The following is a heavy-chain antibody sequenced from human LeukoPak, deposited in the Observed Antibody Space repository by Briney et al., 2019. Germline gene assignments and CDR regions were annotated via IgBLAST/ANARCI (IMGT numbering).Heavy chain of an antibody. CDR3: AKDTIFGVVIID. V-gene: IGHV3-23*01. CDR2: ISGSGGST. Sequence: GGSLRLSCAASGFTFSSYSMNWVRQAPGKGLEWVSAISGSGGSTYYADSVKGRFTISRDSSKNTLYLQMNSLRAEDTAVYYCAKDTIFGVVIIDWGQGTLVTVSS. J-gene: IGHJ4*02. CDR1: GFTFSSYS. D-gene: IGHD3-3*01.